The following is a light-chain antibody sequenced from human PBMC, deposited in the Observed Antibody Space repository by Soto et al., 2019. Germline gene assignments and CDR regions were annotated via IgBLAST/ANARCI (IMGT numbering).Light chain of an antibody. CDR3: QQYNNWPWT. CDR2: GAS. CDR1: QRVSSD. J-gene: IGKJ1*01. V-gene: IGKV3-15*01. Sequence: DIVMTQSPATLSVSPGERATLSCRASQRVSSDVAWYQQKPGQAPRLLIYGASTMATGIPARFSGSGSGTEFTLTINSLQSEDFALYYCQQYNNWPWTFGQGTKVEIK.